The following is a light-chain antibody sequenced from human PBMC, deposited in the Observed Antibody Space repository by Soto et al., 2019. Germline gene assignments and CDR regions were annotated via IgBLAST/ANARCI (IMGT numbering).Light chain of an antibody. CDR1: SSDVGGYNC. V-gene: IGLV2-8*01. Sequence: QSVLTQPPSASGSPGQSVTISCTGTSSDVGGYNCVSWYQQHPVKAPKLMIYEVSKRPSGVPDRFSGSKSGNTASLTVSGLQAEDEADYYCSSYAGSNIPVVFGGGTQLTVL. CDR3: SSYAGSNIPVV. CDR2: EVS. J-gene: IGLJ2*01.